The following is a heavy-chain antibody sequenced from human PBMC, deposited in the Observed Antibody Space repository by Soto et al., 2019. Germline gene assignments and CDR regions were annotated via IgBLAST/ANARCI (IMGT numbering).Heavy chain of an antibody. CDR3: ARHRLAGWFDP. CDR1: GGSISSYY. Sequence: SETLALTCTVSGGSISSYYWSWIRQPPGKGLEWIGYIYYSGSTNYNPSLKSRVTISVDTSKNQFSLKLSSVTAADTAVYYCARHRLAGWFDPWGQGTLVTVSS. J-gene: IGHJ5*02. V-gene: IGHV4-59*08. D-gene: IGHD3-10*01. CDR2: IYYSGST.